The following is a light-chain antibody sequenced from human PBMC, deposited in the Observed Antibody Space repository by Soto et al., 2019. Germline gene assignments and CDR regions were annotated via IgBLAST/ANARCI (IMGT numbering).Light chain of an antibody. Sequence: QSVLSHPPSVSGAPGQRVTSSCTGSSSNIGAGYDAHWFQQVPGTAPKLLIYGSTNRPSGVPDRFSGSKSGTSASLAITGLQAEDEADYYCQSYDSSLGGNYVFDTGTKVTVL. CDR1: SSNIGAGYD. V-gene: IGLV1-40*01. CDR3: QSYDSSLGGNYV. J-gene: IGLJ1*01. CDR2: GST.